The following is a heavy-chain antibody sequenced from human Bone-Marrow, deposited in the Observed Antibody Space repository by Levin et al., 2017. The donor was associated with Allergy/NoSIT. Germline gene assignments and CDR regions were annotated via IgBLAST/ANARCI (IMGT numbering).Heavy chain of an antibody. D-gene: IGHD2-15*01. J-gene: IGHJ6*03. CDR1: EDTISSYS. V-gene: IGHV1-69*06. Sequence: KISCTSSEDTISSYSISWMRQAPGQGLEWMGGIIPIFGTATYAQKFKDRLTITADRSTSTAYLELTSLTSEDTAVYYCARDAAGYYYFMDVWGKGTTVIVSS. CDR3: ARDAAGYYYFMDV. CDR2: IIPIFGTA.